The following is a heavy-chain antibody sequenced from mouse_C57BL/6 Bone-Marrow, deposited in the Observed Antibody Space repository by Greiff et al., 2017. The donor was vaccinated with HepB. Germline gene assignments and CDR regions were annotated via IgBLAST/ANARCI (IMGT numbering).Heavy chain of an antibody. CDR2: INSDGGST. V-gene: IGHV5-2*01. Sequence: EVKVVDSGGGLVQPGESLKLSCESNEYEFPSHDMSWVRKTPEKRLELVAAINSDGGSTYYPDTMERRFIISRDNTKKTLYLQMSSLRSEDTALYYCARQGVRGYFDVWGTGTTVTVSS. D-gene: IGHD2-14*01. CDR1: EYEFPSHD. J-gene: IGHJ1*03. CDR3: ARQGVRGYFDV.